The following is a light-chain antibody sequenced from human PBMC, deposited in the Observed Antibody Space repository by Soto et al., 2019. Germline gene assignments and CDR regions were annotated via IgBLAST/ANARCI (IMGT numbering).Light chain of an antibody. CDR3: QQYNDWPPIT. CDR2: GAS. Sequence: ETLMTQSPATLSVSPGERVSLSCRASQSVSLNLAWYQQKPGQAPRLLIYGASTRATGIPDRFTGSGSGTQFTLSITHLQSEDFALYYCQQYNDWPPITFGQGTRLEIK. J-gene: IGKJ5*01. V-gene: IGKV3-15*01. CDR1: QSVSLN.